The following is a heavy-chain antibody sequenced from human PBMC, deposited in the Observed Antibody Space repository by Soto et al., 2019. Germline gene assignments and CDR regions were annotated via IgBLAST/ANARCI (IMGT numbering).Heavy chain of an antibody. CDR2: ISSDGIST. V-gene: IGHV3-74*01. CDR3: ARVMDFGVVPLGY. CDR1: GFTFSSYW. Sequence: EVQLVESGGGLVQPAGSLRLSCAASGFTFSSYWMHWVRQAPGKGLVWVSRISSDGISTTYADSVKGRFTISRDNAKNTLYLQINSLTAEDTAVYYCARVMDFGVVPLGYWGQGTLVTVSS. J-gene: IGHJ4*02. D-gene: IGHD3-3*01.